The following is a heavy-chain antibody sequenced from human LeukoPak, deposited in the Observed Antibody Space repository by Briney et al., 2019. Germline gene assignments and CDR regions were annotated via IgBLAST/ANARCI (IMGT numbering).Heavy chain of an antibody. CDR1: GYSFTSYW. D-gene: IGHD3-22*01. CDR2: IYPGDSDT. J-gene: IGHJ4*02. Sequence: GESLKISCKGSGYSFTSYWIGWVRQMPGKGLEWMGIIYPGDSDTRYSPSFQGQVTISADKSISTAYLQWSSLKASDTATYYSARHADYYDSSGYYTNFDYWGQGTLVTVSS. CDR3: ARHADYYDSSGYYTNFDY. V-gene: IGHV5-51*01.